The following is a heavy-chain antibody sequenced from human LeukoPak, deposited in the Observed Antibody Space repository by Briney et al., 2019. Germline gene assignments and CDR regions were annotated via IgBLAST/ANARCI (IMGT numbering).Heavy chain of an antibody. D-gene: IGHD6-13*01. CDR3: ERVGSSSWSNWFDP. J-gene: IGHJ5*02. Sequence: SETLSLTCTVSGGSISSYYWSWIRQPPGKGLEWIGYIYYSGSTNYNPSLKSRVTISVDTSKNQLSLKLSSVTAADTAVYYCERVGSSSWSNWFDPWGQGTLVTVSS. CDR2: IYYSGST. CDR1: GGSISSYY. V-gene: IGHV4-59*01.